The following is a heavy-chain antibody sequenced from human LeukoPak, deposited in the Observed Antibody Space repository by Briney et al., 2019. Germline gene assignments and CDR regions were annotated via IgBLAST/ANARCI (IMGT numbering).Heavy chain of an antibody. D-gene: IGHD3-10*01. CDR1: GFTVSSNS. CDR2: IYSGGST. CDR3: ARVGNYYGSGSYPLDY. J-gene: IGHJ4*02. V-gene: IGHV3-66*01. Sequence: GGSLRLSCAVSGFTVSSNSMSWVRQAPGKGLEWVSVIYSGGSTYYADSVKGRFTISRDNSKNTLYLQMNSLRAEDTAVYYCARVGNYYGSGSYPLDYWGQGTLVTVSS.